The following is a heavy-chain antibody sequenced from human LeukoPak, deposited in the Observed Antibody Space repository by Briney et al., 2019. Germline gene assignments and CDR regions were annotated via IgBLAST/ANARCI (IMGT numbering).Heavy chain of an antibody. CDR1: GFTFSSYG. Sequence: GGSLRLSCAASGFTFSSYGMHWVRQAPGKGLEWVAVISYDGSNKYYADSVKGRFTISRDNSKNTLYLQMNSLRAEDTAVYYCARDGSSGWYWVDYWGQGTLVTVSS. CDR3: ARDGSSGWYWVDY. J-gene: IGHJ4*02. D-gene: IGHD6-19*01. V-gene: IGHV3-30*03. CDR2: ISYDGSNK.